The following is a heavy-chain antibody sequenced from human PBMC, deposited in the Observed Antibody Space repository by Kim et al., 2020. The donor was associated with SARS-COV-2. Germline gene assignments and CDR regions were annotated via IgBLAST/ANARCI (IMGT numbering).Heavy chain of an antibody. CDR1: GFTFSSYA. CDR3: AKDYEAVAGTSYWYFDL. D-gene: IGHD6-19*01. CDR2: ISGSGGST. J-gene: IGHJ2*01. Sequence: GGSLRLSCAASGFTFSSYAMSWVRQAPGKGLEWVSAISGSGGSTYYADPGKGRFTISRDNPKTTLYLQMNSLRAEDTAVYYCAKDYEAVAGTSYWYFDLWGRGTLVTVSS. V-gene: IGHV3-23*01.